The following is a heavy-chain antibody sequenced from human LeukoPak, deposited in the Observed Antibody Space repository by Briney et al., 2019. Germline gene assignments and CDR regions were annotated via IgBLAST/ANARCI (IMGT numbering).Heavy chain of an antibody. CDR3: ARARVASHPSYYYAMDV. Sequence: ASVKVSCKASGFTFTSYVFTWVRQAPAQGLEWMGWISAYVGHTDYAQKLQGRVTLTTDTSTSTAYMELRSLRSDDTAVYFCARARVASHPSYYYAMDVWGQGTTVTVSS. J-gene: IGHJ6*02. CDR2: ISAYVGHT. D-gene: IGHD5-12*01. V-gene: IGHV1-18*01. CDR1: GFTFTSYV.